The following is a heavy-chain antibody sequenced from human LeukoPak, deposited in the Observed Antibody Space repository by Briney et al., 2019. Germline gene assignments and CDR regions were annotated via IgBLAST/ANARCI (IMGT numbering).Heavy chain of an antibody. D-gene: IGHD3-22*01. CDR2: ISGSGGST. J-gene: IGHJ4*02. CDR3: AKDPLRTYYYDSSTGSHFDY. CDR1: GFTFSSYA. V-gene: IGHV3-23*01. Sequence: GGSLRLSCAASGFTFSSYAMSWVRQAPGKGLEWVSAISGSGGSTYYADSVKGRFTISRDNSKNTLYLQMNSLRAEDTAVYYCAKDPLRTYYYDSSTGSHFDYWGQGTLVTVSS.